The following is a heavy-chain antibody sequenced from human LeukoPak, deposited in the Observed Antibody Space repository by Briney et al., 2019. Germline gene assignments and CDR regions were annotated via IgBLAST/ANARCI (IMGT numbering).Heavy chain of an antibody. CDR3: ARDPYYYDSSGYYPYYYGMDV. D-gene: IGHD3-22*01. V-gene: IGHV4-30-4*01. CDR1: GGSISSGDYY. CDR2: IYYSGST. Sequence: TSETLSLTCTVSGGSISSGDYYWSWIRQPPGKRLEWIGYIYYSGSTYYNPSLKSRVTISVDTSKNQFSLKLSSVTAADTAVYYCARDPYYYDSSGYYPYYYGMDVWGQGTTVTVSS. J-gene: IGHJ6*02.